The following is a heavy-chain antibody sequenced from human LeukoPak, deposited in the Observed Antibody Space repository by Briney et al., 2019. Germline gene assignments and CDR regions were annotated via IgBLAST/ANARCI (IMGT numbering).Heavy chain of an antibody. V-gene: IGHV4-38-2*02. J-gene: IGHJ4*02. CDR3: ARERNYYGSGSYPDY. D-gene: IGHD3-10*01. Sequence: SETLSLTCAVSGYSISSAYYWGWIRQPPGKGLEYIGIILHSGTTYYNPSLKSRVTISIDTSKNQFSLKLTSVTAADTAVYYCARERNYYGSGSYPDYWGQGTLVTVSS. CDR2: ILHSGTT. CDR1: GYSISSAYY.